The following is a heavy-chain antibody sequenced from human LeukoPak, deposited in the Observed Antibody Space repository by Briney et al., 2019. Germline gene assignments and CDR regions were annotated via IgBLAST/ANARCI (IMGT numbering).Heavy chain of an antibody. Sequence: GGSLRLSCAASGLTFSSYAMSWVRQAPGKGLEWVSAISGSGGSTYYADSVKGRFTISRDNSKNTLYLQMNSLRAEDTAVYYCAKGGADIAVAGRRYYYYYYGMDVWGQGTTVTVSS. D-gene: IGHD6-19*01. J-gene: IGHJ6*02. CDR3: AKGGADIAVAGRRYYYYYYGMDV. V-gene: IGHV3-23*01. CDR1: GLTFSSYA. CDR2: ISGSGGST.